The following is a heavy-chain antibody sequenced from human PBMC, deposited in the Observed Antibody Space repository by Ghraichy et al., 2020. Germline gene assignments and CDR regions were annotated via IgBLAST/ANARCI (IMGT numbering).Heavy chain of an antibody. D-gene: IGHD1-26*01. V-gene: IGHV3-15*01. Sequence: GGSLRLSCAASGFTFSNAWMSWVRQAPGKGLEWVVRIKSKTDGGTTDYAAPVKGRFTISRDDSKNTLYLQMNSLKTEDTAVYYCTTDGDKIVGATDFDYWGQGTLVTVSS. CDR2: IKSKTDGGTT. CDR1: GFTFSNAW. J-gene: IGHJ4*02. CDR3: TTDGDKIVGATDFDY.